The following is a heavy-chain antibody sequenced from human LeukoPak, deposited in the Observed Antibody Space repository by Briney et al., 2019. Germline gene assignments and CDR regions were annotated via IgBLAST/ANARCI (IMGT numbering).Heavy chain of an antibody. CDR1: GGTFSTYG. CDR3: ARDLKDIPLVGIMNNWFDP. V-gene: IGHV1-69*01. D-gene: IGHD3-9*01. Sequence: GSSVKVSCKASGGTFSTYGISWVRQAPGQGLEWMGGIIPIFGTANYAQKFQGRVTITADESTSTAYMELSSLRSEDTAVYYCARDLKDIPLVGIMNNWFDPWGQGTLVTVSS. CDR2: IIPIFGTA. J-gene: IGHJ5*02.